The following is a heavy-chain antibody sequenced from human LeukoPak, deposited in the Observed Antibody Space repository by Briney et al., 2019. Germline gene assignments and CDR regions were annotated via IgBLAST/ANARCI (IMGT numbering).Heavy chain of an antibody. CDR2: ISYDGSNK. Sequence: GGSLRLSCAASGFTFSSYAMHWVRQAPGKGLEWVAVISYDGSNKYYADSVEGRFTISRDNSKNTLYLQMNSLRAEDTAVYYCARDRSIVVVTAIPGYWGQGTLVTVSS. D-gene: IGHD2-21*02. CDR1: GFTFSSYA. CDR3: ARDRSIVVVTAIPGY. V-gene: IGHV3-30-3*01. J-gene: IGHJ4*02.